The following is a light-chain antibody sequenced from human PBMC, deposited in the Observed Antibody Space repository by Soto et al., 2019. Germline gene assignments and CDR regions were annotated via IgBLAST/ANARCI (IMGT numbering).Light chain of an antibody. V-gene: IGLV3-21*02. CDR1: NIGSKS. CDR2: DDG. J-gene: IGLJ2*01. CDR3: QVWDTSSDHVV. Sequence: SSELTQPPSVSVAPGQTARITCGGNNIGSKSVHWYQQKPGQAPVLVVYDDGDRPSEIPERFSRSKSGNTATLTISRVEAGDEADYYCQVWDTSSDHVVFGGGTKLTVL.